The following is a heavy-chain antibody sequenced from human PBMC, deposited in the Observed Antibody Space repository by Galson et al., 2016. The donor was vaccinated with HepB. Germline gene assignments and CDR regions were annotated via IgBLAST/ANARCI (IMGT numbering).Heavy chain of an antibody. CDR2: ISFDGRNK. V-gene: IGHV3-30*04. Sequence: SLRLSCAASGFSFSNYAIHWVRQAPGTGLEWVAVISFDGRNKYYADSVKGRFTVSRDNSKNTLFLHMNSVSGADTAIYYCARDRYSSGSYAAFDFWGQGTVVIVSS. CDR1: GFSFSNYA. D-gene: IGHD6-19*01. J-gene: IGHJ3*01. CDR3: ARDRYSSGSYAAFDF.